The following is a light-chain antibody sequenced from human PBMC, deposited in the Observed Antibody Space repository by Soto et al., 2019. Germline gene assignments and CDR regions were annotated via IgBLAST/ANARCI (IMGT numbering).Light chain of an antibody. CDR1: QGISNY. CDR2: AAS. V-gene: IGKV1-27*01. J-gene: IGKJ5*01. CDR3: QNHDSAPIT. Sequence: DIQLTQSPSFLSASVGDIVTITFRASQGISNYLAWYQQKPGKLPKLLIYAASTLQSGVPSRFSGSGSGTDFTLTISSLQPEDVASYYCQNHDSAPITFGQGTRLEIK.